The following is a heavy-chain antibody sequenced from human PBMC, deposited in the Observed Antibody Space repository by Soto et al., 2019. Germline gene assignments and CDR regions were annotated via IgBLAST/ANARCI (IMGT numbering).Heavy chain of an antibody. V-gene: IGHV3-11*06. CDR2: ISSSGTYT. J-gene: IGHJ4*02. CDR3: ARARLEEEGRFDY. D-gene: IGHD3-16*01. CDR1: GFSFSDYY. Sequence: VQLVESGGGLVKPGGSLRLSCAASGFSFSDYYMNWIRQAPGKGLEWVSYISSSGTYTNYADSVRGRFTISRDSANNSLYRHMNGLRAENTAVYYCARARLEEEGRFDYWGQGTLVAVAS.